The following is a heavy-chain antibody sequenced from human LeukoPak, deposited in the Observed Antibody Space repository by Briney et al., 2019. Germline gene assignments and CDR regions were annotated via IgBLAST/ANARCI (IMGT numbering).Heavy chain of an antibody. CDR1: GSSINSGSYY. CDR2: IYSTGTT. Sequence: SETLSLTCTVSGSSINSGSYYWNWIRQSAGKGLEWIGHIYSTGTTNCNPSLKSRVTISLDTSKNQFSLNLNSVTAADTAVYYCARCTSTSCYNFDYWGQGTLLTVPS. J-gene: IGHJ4*02. V-gene: IGHV4-61*09. D-gene: IGHD2-2*02. CDR3: ARCTSTSCYNFDY.